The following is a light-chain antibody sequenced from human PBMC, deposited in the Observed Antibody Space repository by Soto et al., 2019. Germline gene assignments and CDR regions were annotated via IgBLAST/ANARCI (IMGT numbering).Light chain of an antibody. V-gene: IGKV3-20*01. CDR3: QQYASSPPT. Sequence: EIVMTQSPATLSVSPGERATPSCRASQSVSSNLAWYQQKPGQAPRLVIYDASSRAAGIPDRFSASGSGTDFTLTISRLEPEDFAVYYCQQYASSPPTFGRGTKVDIK. CDR1: QSVSSN. J-gene: IGKJ1*01. CDR2: DAS.